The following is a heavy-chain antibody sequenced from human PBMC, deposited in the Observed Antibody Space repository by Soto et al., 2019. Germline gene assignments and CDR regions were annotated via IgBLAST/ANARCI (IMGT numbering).Heavy chain of an antibody. CDR1: GDSISNLDYF. CDR2: IYKSATT. V-gene: IGHV4-30-4*01. CDR3: ARGRYCLTGRCFPNWFDS. Sequence: SETLSLTCSVSGDSISNLDYFWAWIRQPPGQALEYIGYIYKSATTVYNPSFESRVAISVDTSKSQFSLNVTSVTAADTAVYFCARGRYCLTGRCFPNWFDSWGQGALVTVSS. D-gene: IGHD7-27*01. J-gene: IGHJ5*01.